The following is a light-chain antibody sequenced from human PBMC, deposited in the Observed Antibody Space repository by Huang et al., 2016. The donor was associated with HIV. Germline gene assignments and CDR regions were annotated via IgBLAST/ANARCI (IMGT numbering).Light chain of an antibody. Sequence: IALTQSPDTLSLSPGERATLSCRASQSVSSTYLAWYQQRPGQAPRLLMYGASRRATGIPDRFSGSGSGTDFTLTISRLEPEDFAVYYCQQYDRSMYTFGQGTKLEIK. CDR3: QQYDRSMYT. V-gene: IGKV3-20*01. CDR1: QSVSSTY. CDR2: GAS. J-gene: IGKJ2*01.